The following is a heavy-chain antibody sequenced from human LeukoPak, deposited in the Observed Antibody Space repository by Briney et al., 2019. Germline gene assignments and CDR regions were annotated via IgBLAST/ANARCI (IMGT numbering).Heavy chain of an antibody. Sequence: GASVKVSCKASGYTFTSYYMHCVRQAPGQGLEWMGIINPSGGSTSYAQKFQGRVTVTRDTSTSTVYMELSSLRSEDTAVYYCARGGYCSGGSCYRYWYFDLWGRGTLVTVSS. CDR3: ARGGYCSGGSCYRYWYFDL. CDR1: GYTFTSYY. D-gene: IGHD2-15*01. CDR2: INPSGGST. J-gene: IGHJ2*01. V-gene: IGHV1-46*01.